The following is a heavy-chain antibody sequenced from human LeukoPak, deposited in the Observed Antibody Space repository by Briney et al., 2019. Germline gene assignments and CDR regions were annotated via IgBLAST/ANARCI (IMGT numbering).Heavy chain of an antibody. CDR1: GYTFVTYG. D-gene: IGHD3-16*01. CDR3: ARDQSRLGGAIYHWFDS. V-gene: IGHV1-18*01. Sequence: GAPVKVSCKASGYTFVTYGITWVRQAPGQGLEWMGWINAYIDNTKYAQKFQGRVTMTTDTSTNTAYMERRSLRSDDTAVYYCARDQSRLGGAIYHWFDSWGQGTLVTVSS. CDR2: INAYIDNT. J-gene: IGHJ5*01.